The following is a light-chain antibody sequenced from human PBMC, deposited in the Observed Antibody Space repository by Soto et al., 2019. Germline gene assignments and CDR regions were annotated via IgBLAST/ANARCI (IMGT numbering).Light chain of an antibody. Sequence: ETVLTPSPGPPSLSPGERATLSCRASQSVSSSCLAWYQQKPGQAPRLLIYGASSRASGIPDRFSGSGSGTDFTLTISSLQPEDFATYYCQQSYSTPISFGQGTRVEI. CDR2: GAS. J-gene: IGKJ5*01. CDR1: QSVSSSC. CDR3: QQSYSTPIS. V-gene: IGKV3-20*01.